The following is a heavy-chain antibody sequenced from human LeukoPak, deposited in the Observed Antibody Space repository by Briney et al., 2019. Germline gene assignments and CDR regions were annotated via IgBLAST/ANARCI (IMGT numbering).Heavy chain of an antibody. J-gene: IGHJ4*02. Sequence: PSETLSLTCTVSGGSISSGSYYWSWIRQPAGKGLEWIGRIYTSGSTNYNPSLKSRVTISVDTSKNQFSLKLSSVTAADTAVYSCATELYYDILTGYVDDYWGQGTLVTVSS. V-gene: IGHV4-61*02. D-gene: IGHD3-9*01. CDR1: GGSISSGSYY. CDR2: IYTSGST. CDR3: ATELYYDILTGYVDDY.